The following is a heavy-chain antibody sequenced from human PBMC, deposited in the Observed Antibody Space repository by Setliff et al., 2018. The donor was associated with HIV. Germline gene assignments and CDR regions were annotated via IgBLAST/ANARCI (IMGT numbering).Heavy chain of an antibody. D-gene: IGHD3-9*01. Sequence: ASVKVSCKASGYNFNAYYVHWVRQAPGQGLEWMGWINGNSGGTNYAQKFQGRVTMTRDTSTKTAYMELSRLRSDDTAVYYCARSPYYDILTGYYSQYYFDYWGQGTLVTVSS. CDR1: GYNFNAYY. CDR2: INGNSGGT. J-gene: IGHJ4*02. CDR3: ARSPYYDILTGYYSQYYFDY. V-gene: IGHV1-2*02.